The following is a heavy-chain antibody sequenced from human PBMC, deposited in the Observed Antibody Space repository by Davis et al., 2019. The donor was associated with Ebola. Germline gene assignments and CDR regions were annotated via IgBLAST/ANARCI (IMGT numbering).Heavy chain of an antibody. J-gene: IGHJ4*02. D-gene: IGHD5-12*01. CDR2: INSDGSTT. V-gene: IGHV3-74*01. CDR1: GFTFRTSG. CDR3: ARDQNWLRGDY. Sequence: GESLKISCAASGFTFRTSGMSWVRQAPGKGLVWVSRINSDGSTTTYADSVKGRFTISRDNAKNMLYLQMNSLRAEDTAVYYCARDQNWLRGDYWGQGTLVTVSA.